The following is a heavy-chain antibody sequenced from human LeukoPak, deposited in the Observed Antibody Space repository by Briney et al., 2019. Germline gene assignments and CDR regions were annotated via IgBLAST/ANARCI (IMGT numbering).Heavy chain of an antibody. CDR2: INPNSGGT. CDR3: ASSSPSVAVVVAATHNLDY. CDR1: GYTFTGYY. V-gene: IGHV1-2*02. D-gene: IGHD2-15*01. Sequence: ASVKVSCKASGYTFTGYYMHWVRQAPGQGLEWMGWINPNSGGTNYAQKFQGRVTMTRDTSISTAYMELSRLRSDDTAVYYCASSSPSVAVVVAATHNLDYWGQGTLVTVSS. J-gene: IGHJ4*02.